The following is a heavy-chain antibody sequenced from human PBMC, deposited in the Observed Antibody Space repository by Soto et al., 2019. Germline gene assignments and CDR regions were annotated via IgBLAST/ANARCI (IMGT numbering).Heavy chain of an antibody. Sequence: PGESLKISCKGSGYSFTSYWIGWVRQMPGKGLEWMGIVYPAYSNTRYSPSFQGQVTISADKSISTAYLQWSSLKASDTAMYYCARIHDGYNPNWGQGTLVTVSS. V-gene: IGHV5-51*01. D-gene: IGHD5-12*01. J-gene: IGHJ4*02. CDR1: GYSFTSYW. CDR3: ARIHDGYNPN. CDR2: VYPAYSNT.